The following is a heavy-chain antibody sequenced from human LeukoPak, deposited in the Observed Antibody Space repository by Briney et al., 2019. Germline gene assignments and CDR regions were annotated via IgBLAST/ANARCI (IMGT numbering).Heavy chain of an antibody. CDR3: ARGAYDFWIPNWFDP. Sequence: SETLSLTCAVYGGSFSGYYWGWIRQPPGKGLEWIGSIYYSGSTYYNPSLKSQVTISVDTSKNQFSLKLSSVTAADTAVYYCARGAYDFWIPNWFDPWGQGTLVTVSS. V-gene: IGHV4-34*01. D-gene: IGHD3-3*01. J-gene: IGHJ5*02. CDR2: IYYSGST. CDR1: GGSFSGYY.